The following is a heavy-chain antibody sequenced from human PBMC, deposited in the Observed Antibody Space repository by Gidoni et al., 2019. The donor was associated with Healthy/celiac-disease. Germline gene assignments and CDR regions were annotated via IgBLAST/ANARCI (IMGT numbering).Heavy chain of an antibody. Sequence: QVQLQQWGAGLLKPSETLSLPCAGYGGSFSGYYWSGIRQPPGKGLEWIGEINHSGSTNYTPSLKCRVTISVDTSKPQFSLKLSSVTAADTAVYYCARGGVKLGYSYGSPSYYGMDVWGQGTTVTVSS. J-gene: IGHJ6*02. CDR3: ARGGVKLGYSYGSPSYYGMDV. V-gene: IGHV4-34*01. D-gene: IGHD5-18*01. CDR1: GGSFSGYY. CDR2: INHSGST.